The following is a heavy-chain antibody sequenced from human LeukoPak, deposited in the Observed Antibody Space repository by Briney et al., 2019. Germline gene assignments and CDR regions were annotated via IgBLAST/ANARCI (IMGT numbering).Heavy chain of an antibody. Sequence: WGSQRLSCAASGFTVSNNYMSWVRQAPGKGLEWASVMYSGGSTNYADSVKGRFIISRDDSKNILDLQMNSLKAEDTAVYYCARGNYASTGPGALDIWGQGTMVTVPS. CDR1: GFTVSNNY. CDR2: MYSGGST. CDR3: ARGNYASTGPGALDI. V-gene: IGHV3-53*01. J-gene: IGHJ3*02. D-gene: IGHD3-22*01.